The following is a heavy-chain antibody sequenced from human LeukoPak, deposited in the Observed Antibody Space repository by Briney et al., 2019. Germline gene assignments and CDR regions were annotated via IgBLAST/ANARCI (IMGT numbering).Heavy chain of an antibody. CDR2: IYSGGST. J-gene: IGHJ4*02. Sequence: GGSLRLSCAASGFTVSSNYMSWVRQAPGKGLEWVSVIYSGGSTYYADSVKGRFTISRDNSKNTLYLQMNSLRAEDTAVYYCAKDRSNWNYGYFDYWGQGTLVTVSS. V-gene: IGHV3-53*01. CDR3: AKDRSNWNYGYFDY. D-gene: IGHD1-7*01. CDR1: GFTVSSNY.